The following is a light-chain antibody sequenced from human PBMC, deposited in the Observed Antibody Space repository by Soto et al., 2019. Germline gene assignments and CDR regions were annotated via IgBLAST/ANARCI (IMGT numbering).Light chain of an antibody. CDR1: SSDVGGYNY. CDR3: SSYTSSSLCV. Sequence: QSVLTQPASVSGSPGQSITISCTGTSSDVGGYNYVSWYQRHPGKAPKLMIYEVSNRPSGVSNRFSGSKSGNTASLTISGLQAEDEADYYCSSYTSSSLCVFGTGTKVTVL. J-gene: IGLJ1*01. V-gene: IGLV2-14*01. CDR2: EVS.